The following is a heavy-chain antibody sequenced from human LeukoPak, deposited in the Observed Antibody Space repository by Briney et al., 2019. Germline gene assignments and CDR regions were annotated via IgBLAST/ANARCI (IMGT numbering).Heavy chain of an antibody. CDR3: ARDRQGYYYYMDV. CDR2: IYYSGST. V-gene: IGHV4-31*03. J-gene: IGHJ6*03. Sequence: SQTLSLTCTVSGGSISSGAYYWSWIRQHPGKGLEWIGYIYYSGSTYYNPSLKSRVTISVDTSKNQFSLKLSSVTAADTAVYYCARDRQGYYYYMDVWGKGTTVTVSS. CDR1: GGSISSGAYY.